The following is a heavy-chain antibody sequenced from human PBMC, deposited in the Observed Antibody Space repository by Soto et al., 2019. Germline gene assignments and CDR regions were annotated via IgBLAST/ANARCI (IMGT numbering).Heavy chain of an antibody. D-gene: IGHD3-3*01. CDR2: INHSGST. CDR1: GGSFSGYY. J-gene: IGHJ6*02. V-gene: IGHV4-34*01. CDR3: ARAWFLDYYYYGMDV. Sequence: SETLSLTCAVYGGSFSGYYWSWIRQPSGKGLEWIGEINHSGSTNYNPSLKSRVTISVDTSKNQFSLKLSSVTAADTAVYYCARAWFLDYYYYGMDVWGQGTTVTVSS.